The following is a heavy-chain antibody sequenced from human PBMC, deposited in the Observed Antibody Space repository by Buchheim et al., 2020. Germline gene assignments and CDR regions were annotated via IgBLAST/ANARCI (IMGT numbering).Heavy chain of an antibody. V-gene: IGHV3-48*03. D-gene: IGHD1-26*01. J-gene: IGHJ1*01. CDR1: GFTFSSYE. CDR3: ASAAGAGSFTEDFQH. Sequence: EVQLEESGGGLVQPGGSLRLSCAASGFTFSSYEMNWVRQAPGKGLEWVSYISGSGTTIYYADSVKGRFTISRDNAKNSLYLQMNSLRVEDTAIYYWASAAGAGSFTEDFQHWGQGTL. CDR2: ISGSGTTI.